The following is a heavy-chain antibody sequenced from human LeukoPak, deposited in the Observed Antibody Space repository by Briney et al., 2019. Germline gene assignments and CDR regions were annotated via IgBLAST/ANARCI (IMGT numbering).Heavy chain of an antibody. J-gene: IGHJ4*02. D-gene: IGHD3-22*01. CDR1: GFTFDDYA. CDR3: AKASYYDNSGLFYFDF. Sequence: PGRSLRLSCAASGFTFDDYAMHWVRQAPGKGLEWVSGLSGSGSGGSTYYADSVKGRFTISRDNSKNTLSLQMNSLTAADTAVYYCAKASYYDNSGLFYFDFWGQGTLVTVSS. V-gene: IGHV3-23*01. CDR2: LSGSGSGGST.